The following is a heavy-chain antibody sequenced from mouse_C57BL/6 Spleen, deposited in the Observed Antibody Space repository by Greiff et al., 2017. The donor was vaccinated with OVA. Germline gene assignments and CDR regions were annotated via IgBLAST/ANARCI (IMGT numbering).Heavy chain of an antibody. D-gene: IGHD3-2*02. J-gene: IGHJ2*01. CDR2: IDPSDSYT. Sequence: VQLQQPGAELVMPGASVKLSCKASGYTFTSYWMHWVKQRPGQGLEWIGEIDPSDSYTNYNQKFKGKSTLTVDKSSSTAYMQLSSLTSEDSAVYYCARGAQRYYFDYWGQGTTLTVSS. CDR1: GYTFTSYW. V-gene: IGHV1-69*01. CDR3: ARGAQRYYFDY.